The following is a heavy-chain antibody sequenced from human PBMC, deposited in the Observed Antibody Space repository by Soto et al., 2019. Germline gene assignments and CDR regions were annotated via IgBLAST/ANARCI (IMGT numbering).Heavy chain of an antibody. CDR3: AREDARSGKAGTFHN. Sequence: QVQLVESGGGVVQPEGSLRLSCTASGFIFSNYVFHWVRQNPGKGLEWVVGISGDGSATHYADSVKGRFTISRDNSKNTLSLQMNSLSTEDTAVYYCAREDARSGKAGTFHNWGQGTLVTVSS. J-gene: IGHJ1*01. V-gene: IGHV3-30*04. CDR2: ISGDGSAT. CDR1: GFIFSNYV. D-gene: IGHD2-15*01.